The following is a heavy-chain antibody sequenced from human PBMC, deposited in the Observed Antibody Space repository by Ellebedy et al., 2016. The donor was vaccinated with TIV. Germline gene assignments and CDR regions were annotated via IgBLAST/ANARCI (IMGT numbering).Heavy chain of an antibody. D-gene: IGHD2-2*01. CDR2: IPGSGGST. Sequence: GESLKIPCAASGFTFSYHAMSRVRQAPGKGLELVSAIPGSGGSTYSAHSVKCRFTISRDNSKNTLSLQMNSLRVEDTGIYYCIYRPGVVPGASHNWGQGTLVTVSS. J-gene: IGHJ4*02. CDR3: IYRPGVVPGASHN. CDR1: GFTFSYHA. V-gene: IGHV3-23*01.